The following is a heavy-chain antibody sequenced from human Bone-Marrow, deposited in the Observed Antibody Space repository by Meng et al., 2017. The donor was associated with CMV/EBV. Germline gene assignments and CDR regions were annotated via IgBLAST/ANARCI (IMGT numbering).Heavy chain of an antibody. CDR3: ARAMSGGTYYVYFDY. J-gene: IGHJ4*02. D-gene: IGHD1-26*01. V-gene: IGHV3-11*06. Sequence: KGRFTIFRDNAKNSLYLQMNSLRAEDTAVYYCARAMSGGTYYVYFDYWGQGTLVTVSS.